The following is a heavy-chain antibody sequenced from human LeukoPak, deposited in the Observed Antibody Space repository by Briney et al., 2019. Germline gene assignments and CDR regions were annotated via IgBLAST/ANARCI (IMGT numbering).Heavy chain of an antibody. Sequence: SETLSLTCDISGTAISSYFWSWIRQSPTKGLEWIGYFYHNGGTSYNPSLRSRVTISVDSSQKRLSLQVTSMTAADTAIYYCAGGRMGRYYDHWGQGTLVAVST. D-gene: IGHD1-26*01. CDR1: GTAISSYF. J-gene: IGHJ4*02. CDR3: AGGRMGRYYDH. CDR2: FYHNGGT. V-gene: IGHV4-59*08.